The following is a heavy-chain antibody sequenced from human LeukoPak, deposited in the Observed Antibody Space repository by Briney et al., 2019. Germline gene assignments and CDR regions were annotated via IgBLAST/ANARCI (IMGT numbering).Heavy chain of an antibody. V-gene: IGHV4-30-4*08. CDR2: IHYGGST. CDR3: ARASPSITIFGVVIRLDY. Sequence: PSQTLSLTCTVSGGSISSGDYYWSWIRQPPGKGLEWIGYIHYGGSTYYSPSPKSRVLISVDTSKNQFSLRLTSVTAADTAVYYCARASPSITIFGVVIRLDYWGQGSLVTVSS. D-gene: IGHD3-3*01. CDR1: GGSISSGDYY. J-gene: IGHJ4*02.